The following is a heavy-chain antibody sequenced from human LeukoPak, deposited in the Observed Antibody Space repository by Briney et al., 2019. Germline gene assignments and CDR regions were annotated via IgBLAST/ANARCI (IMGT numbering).Heavy chain of an antibody. CDR1: GLTFSTNY. D-gene: IGHD5-18*01. J-gene: IGHJ4*02. CDR2: FYNGINT. CDR3: ATVGSGNTYGYGDY. V-gene: IGHV3-66*01. Sequence: GSLRLSCAAPGLTFSTNYMSWVRQAPGKGLEWVSVFYNGINTYYADSVKGRFTTSRDNSKNTLYLQMNSLRVEDTAVYFCATVGSGNTYGYGDYRGQGTLVTVSS.